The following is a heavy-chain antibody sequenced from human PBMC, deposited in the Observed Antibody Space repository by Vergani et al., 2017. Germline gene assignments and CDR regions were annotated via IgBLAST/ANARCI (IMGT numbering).Heavy chain of an antibody. D-gene: IGHD1-1*01. Sequence: QVQLVQSGAEVKKPGASVKVSCKASGYTFSTYGISWARQAPGQGLEWMGWISAYTGHTIYAQKFQDRVTMTADTSTNTAYMELRSLRSDDTAVYFCARVAPSNSEVTPTAFDVWGQGTMVTVSS. CDR1: GYTFSTYG. CDR3: ARVAPSNSEVTPTAFDV. J-gene: IGHJ3*01. CDR2: ISAYTGHT. V-gene: IGHV1-18*01.